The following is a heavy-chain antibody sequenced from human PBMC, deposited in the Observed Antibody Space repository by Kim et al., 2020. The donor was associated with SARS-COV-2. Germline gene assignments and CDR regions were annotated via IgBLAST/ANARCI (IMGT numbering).Heavy chain of an antibody. J-gene: IGHJ2*01. Sequence: ADSVKRRFTISRDNGKNTLDLQMNSLTSEDTGVYYCARDRGIVSHDWYFDLWGRGTLVTVSS. CDR3: ARDRGIVSHDWYFDL. V-gene: IGHV3-74*01. D-gene: IGHD2-21*01.